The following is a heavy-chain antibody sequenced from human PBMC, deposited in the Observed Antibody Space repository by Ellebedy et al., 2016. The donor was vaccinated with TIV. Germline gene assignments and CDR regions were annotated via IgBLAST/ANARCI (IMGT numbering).Heavy chain of an antibody. D-gene: IGHD3-3*01. J-gene: IGHJ5*01. CDR3: AKGSLSDFWTNWFDS. CDR1: GYPFTSYG. CDR2: ISAYNANT. V-gene: IGHV1-18*04. Sequence: AASVKVSCKASGYPFTSYGIIWVRQAPGQGLEWMGWISAYNANTNYAQKYQGRLTMTTDTSTSTAYMELRSLKSDDTAVYYCAKGSLSDFWTNWFDSWGQGTLVTVSS.